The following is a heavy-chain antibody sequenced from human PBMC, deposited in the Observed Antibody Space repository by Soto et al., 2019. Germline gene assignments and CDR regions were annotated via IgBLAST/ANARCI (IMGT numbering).Heavy chain of an antibody. CDR1: GYTFVNYG. CDR3: ARVDGTGLLDY. J-gene: IGHJ4*02. CDR2: ISGDNGNT. V-gene: IGHV1-18*01. D-gene: IGHD1-1*01. Sequence: GASVKVSCKASGYTFVNYGIDWVRQAPGQGPEWMGWISGDNGNTNFAQKFQGRVTMTIDTSTSTASMELRSLRSDDTAVYYCARVDGTGLLDYWGQGTLVTVS.